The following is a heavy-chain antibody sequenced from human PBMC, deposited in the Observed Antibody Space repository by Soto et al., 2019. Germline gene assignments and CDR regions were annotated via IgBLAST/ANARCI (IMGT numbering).Heavy chain of an antibody. CDR2: IIPIFGTA. J-gene: IGHJ5*02. V-gene: IGHV1-69*13. CDR1: GGTFSSYA. CDR3: APLPYYDSLTGYPEAQNWFDP. D-gene: IGHD3-9*01. Sequence: SVKVSFKASGGTFSSYAISWVRQAPGQGLEWMGGIIPIFGTANYAQKFQGRVTITADESTSTAYMELSSLRSEDTAVYYCAPLPYYDSLTGYPEAQNWFDPWGQGTLVTVSS.